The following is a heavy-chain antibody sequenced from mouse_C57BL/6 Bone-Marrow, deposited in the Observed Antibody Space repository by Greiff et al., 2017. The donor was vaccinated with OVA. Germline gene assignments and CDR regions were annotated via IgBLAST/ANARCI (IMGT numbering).Heavy chain of an antibody. CDR2: IRNKSNNHAT. CDR3: TSGIYYDYDY. D-gene: IGHD2-4*01. CDR1: GFTFSDAW. Sequence: EVKLEESGGGLVQPGGSMKLSCAASGFTFSDAWMDLVRQSPEKGLELVDEIRNKSNNHATYYAESVKGRFTISSDDSKISVYLQMNSLRAEDTGIYYCTSGIYYDYDYWGQGTTLTVSS. J-gene: IGHJ2*01. V-gene: IGHV6-6*01.